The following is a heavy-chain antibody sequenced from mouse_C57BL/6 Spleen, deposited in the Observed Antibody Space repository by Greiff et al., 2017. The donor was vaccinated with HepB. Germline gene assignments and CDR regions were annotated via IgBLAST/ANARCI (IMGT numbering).Heavy chain of an antibody. D-gene: IGHD1-1*01. CDR3: ARRGYYGSSLSWYFDV. CDR1: GYTFTSYW. V-gene: IGHV1-69*01. J-gene: IGHJ1*03. CDR2: IDPSDSYT. Sequence: QVHVKQPGAELVMPGASVKLSCKASGYTFTSYWMHWVKQRPGQGLEWIGEIDPSDSYTNYNQKFKGKSTLTVAKSSRTAYMQLSSLTSEDSAVYYCARRGYYGSSLSWYFDVWGTGTTVTVSS.